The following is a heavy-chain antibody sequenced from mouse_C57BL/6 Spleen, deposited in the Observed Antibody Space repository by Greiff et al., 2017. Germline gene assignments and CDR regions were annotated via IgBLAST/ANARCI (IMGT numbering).Heavy chain of an antibody. D-gene: IGHD2-5*01. V-gene: IGHV1-4*01. J-gene: IGHJ1*03. CDR2: INPSSGYT. Sequence: QVQLQQSGAELARPGASVKMSCKASGYTFTSYTMHWVKQRPGQGLEWIGYINPSSGYTKYNQKFKDKAPLTADKSSSPAYMQLSSLTSEDSAVYYCARSPLYYSNYVGYFDVWGTGTTVTVSS. CDR3: ARSPLYYSNYVGYFDV. CDR1: GYTFTSYT.